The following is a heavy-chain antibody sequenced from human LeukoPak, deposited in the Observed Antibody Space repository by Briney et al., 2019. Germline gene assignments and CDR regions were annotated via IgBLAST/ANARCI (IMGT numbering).Heavy chain of an antibody. CDR1: GGSMRGYY. J-gene: IGHJ3*02. D-gene: IGHD3-22*01. CDR2: MYYSGST. V-gene: IGHV4-59*01. Sequence: SETLSLTCTASGGSMRGYYWSWIRQPPGKGLQWIAYMYYSGSTNYNPSLKSRVTISVDTSKNQFSLKLSSVTAADTAVYYRARVNDYYDSTSYYYFAFDIWGQGTMVTVSS. CDR3: ARVNDYYDSTSYYYFAFDI.